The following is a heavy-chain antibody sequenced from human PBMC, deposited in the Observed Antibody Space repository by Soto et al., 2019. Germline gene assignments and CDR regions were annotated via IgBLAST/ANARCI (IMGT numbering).Heavy chain of an antibody. D-gene: IGHD3-9*01. J-gene: IGHJ6*02. CDR3: ARFDYDILTGDAPYYYGMDV. CDR2: IIPIFGTA. V-gene: IGHV1-69*06. CDR1: GCTFSSYA. Sequence: SVKVSCKASGCTFSSYAISWVRQAPGQGLEWMGGIIPIFGTANYAQKFQGRVTITADKSTSTAYMELSSLRSEDTAVYYCARFDYDILTGDAPYYYGMDVWGQGTTVTVSS.